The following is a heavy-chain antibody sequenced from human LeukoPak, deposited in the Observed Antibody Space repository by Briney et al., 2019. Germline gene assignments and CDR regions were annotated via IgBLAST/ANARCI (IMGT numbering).Heavy chain of an antibody. CDR2: IWYDGSNK. V-gene: IGHV3-33*01. CDR1: GFTFSRYG. Sequence: GGCLRLSCAASGFTFSRYGMHWVRDARGKGREWGAVIWYDGSNKYYADSVKGRFTISRDNSKNTLYLQMNSLRAEDTAVYYCARDCGITMVRGADYWGQGTLVTVSS. D-gene: IGHD3-10*01. CDR3: ARDCGITMVRGADY. J-gene: IGHJ4*02.